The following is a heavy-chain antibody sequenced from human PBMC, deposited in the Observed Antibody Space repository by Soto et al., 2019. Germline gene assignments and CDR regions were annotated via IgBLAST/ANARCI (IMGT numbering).Heavy chain of an antibody. D-gene: IGHD3-9*01. Sequence: QEQLVESGGGVVQPGKSLRLSCAASGFIFSSFGIHWVRQAPGKGLEWVALISYDGRKTYCADSVKGRFTISRDNSKNSVSLQMNRLRAEDTALYYCAKGYDTLTGSYLSIDYWGQGTQVTVSS. CDR2: ISYDGRKT. V-gene: IGHV3-30*18. CDR1: GFIFSSFG. CDR3: AKGYDTLTGSYLSIDY. J-gene: IGHJ4*02.